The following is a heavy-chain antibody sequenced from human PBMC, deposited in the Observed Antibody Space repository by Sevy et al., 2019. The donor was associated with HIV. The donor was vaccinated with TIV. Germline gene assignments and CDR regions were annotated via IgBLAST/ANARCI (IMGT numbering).Heavy chain of an antibody. D-gene: IGHD2-8*02. CDR3: AREFTGYYYMDV. V-gene: IGHV1-69*13. J-gene: IGHJ6*03. Sequence: ASLKVSCKASGGTFSSYAISWVRQAPGQGLEWMGRIIPIFGTANYAQKFQGRVTITADESTSTAYMELSSLRSEDTAVYYCAREFTGYYYMDVWGKGTTVTVSS. CDR1: GGTFSSYA. CDR2: IIPIFGTA.